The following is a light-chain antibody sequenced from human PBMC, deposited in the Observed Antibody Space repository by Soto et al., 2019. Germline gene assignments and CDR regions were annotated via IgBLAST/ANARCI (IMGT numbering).Light chain of an antibody. Sequence: DIVLTQSPDTLSLSTGNRATLSCRSSQRLTNSYIPWYQLKTGQAPRLLIYDTSSRATGIPDRFSGSWSGTDFTLTITRLEPEECAVVDCQQYGTSEIIFGHGTRLDIK. CDR3: QQYGTSEII. J-gene: IGKJ5*01. CDR1: QRLTNSY. V-gene: IGKV3-20*01. CDR2: DTS.